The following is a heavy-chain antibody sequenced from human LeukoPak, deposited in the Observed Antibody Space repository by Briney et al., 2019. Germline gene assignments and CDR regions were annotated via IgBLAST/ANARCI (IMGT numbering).Heavy chain of an antibody. V-gene: IGHV3-74*01. J-gene: IGHJ3*02. Sequence: GGSLRLSCAASGFTFSSYWMHWVRQAPGKGLVWVSGFNSDGSNTNYANSVKGRFTISRDNAKNTLNLQMNGLRAEDTAVYYCARSVDWGRRFDWPDGAFDIWGQGTMVTVSS. CDR2: FNSDGSNT. D-gene: IGHD3-9*01. CDR1: GFTFSSYW. CDR3: ARSVDWGRRFDWPDGAFDI.